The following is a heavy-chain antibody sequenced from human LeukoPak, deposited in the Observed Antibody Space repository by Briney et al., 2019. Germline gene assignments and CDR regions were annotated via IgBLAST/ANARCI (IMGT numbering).Heavy chain of an antibody. V-gene: IGHV5-10-1*01. CDR1: GHSFTSYW. J-gene: IGHJ4*02. D-gene: IGHD5-24*01. CDR2: IDPSDSYT. Sequence: GESLKISCKGSGHSFTSYWISWVRQMPGKGLEWMGRIDPSDSYTNYSPSFQGHVTISADKSISTAYLQWSSLKASDTAMYYCAINEGLEMATVDYWGQGTLVTVSS. CDR3: AINEGLEMATVDY.